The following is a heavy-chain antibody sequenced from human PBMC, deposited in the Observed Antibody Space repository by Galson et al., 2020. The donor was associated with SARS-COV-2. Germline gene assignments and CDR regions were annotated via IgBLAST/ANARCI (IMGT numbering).Heavy chain of an antibody. CDR1: GGSFSGYY. CDR3: ARGIVVVPAATGTYYYYYGMDV. D-gene: IGHD2-2*01. J-gene: IGHJ6*02. CDR2: INHSGST. V-gene: IGHV4-34*01. Sequence: SETLSLTCAVYGGSFSGYYWSWIRQPPGKGLEWIGEINHSGSTNYNPSLKSRVTISVDTSKNQFSLKLSSVTAADTAVYYCARGIVVVPAATGTYYYYYGMDVWGQGTTVTVSS.